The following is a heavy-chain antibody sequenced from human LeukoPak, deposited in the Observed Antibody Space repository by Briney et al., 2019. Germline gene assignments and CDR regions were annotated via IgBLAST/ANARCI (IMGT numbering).Heavy chain of an antibody. CDR1: GFTFSSYS. CDR2: ISSSSSYI. CDR3: ARESGGDLGEAFDI. J-gene: IGHJ3*02. V-gene: IGHV3-21*01. Sequence: GGSLRLSCAASGFTFSSYSMNWVRQAPGKGLEWVSSISSSSSYIYYADSVKGRFTISRDNAKNSLYLQMNSLRAEDTAVYYCARESGGDLGEAFDIWGQGTMVTVSS. D-gene: IGHD1-26*01.